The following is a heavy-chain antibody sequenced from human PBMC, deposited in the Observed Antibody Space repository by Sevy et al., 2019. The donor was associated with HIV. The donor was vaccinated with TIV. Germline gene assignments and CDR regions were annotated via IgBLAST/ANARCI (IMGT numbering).Heavy chain of an antibody. V-gene: IGHV3-30*18. Sequence: GRSLRLSCAASAYSFSPYVMHWVRQAPGKGLQWVAPISYDGHNKYYADSVKGRFTISRDNSKNTLFLQMNSLRPEDTAVYSCAKQSPTFYYYQQKFFDPWGQETLVTVSS. D-gene: IGHD1-26*01. CDR2: ISYDGHNK. CDR1: AYSFSPYV. CDR3: AKQSPTFYYYQQKFFDP. J-gene: IGHJ5*02.